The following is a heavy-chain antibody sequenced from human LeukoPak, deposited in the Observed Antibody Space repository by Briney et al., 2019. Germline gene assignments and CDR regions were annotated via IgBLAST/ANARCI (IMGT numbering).Heavy chain of an antibody. Sequence: GESLRLSCAASGFSFSDYEMHWVRQAPGKGPEWVSYISESGDTKQYADSVKGRFTISRDNAKNSLHLQMNSLRAEDTAVYYCTQGADRSVSWGQGTLVTVSS. D-gene: IGHD6-25*01. J-gene: IGHJ5*02. CDR3: TQGADRSVS. CDR2: ISESGDTK. CDR1: GFSFSDYE. V-gene: IGHV3-48*03.